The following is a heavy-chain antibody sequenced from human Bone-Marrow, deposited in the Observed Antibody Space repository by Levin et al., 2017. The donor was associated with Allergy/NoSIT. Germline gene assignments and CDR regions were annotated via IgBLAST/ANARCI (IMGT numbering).Heavy chain of an antibody. CDR2: IHNSGNT. J-gene: IGHJ6*02. D-gene: IGHD3-10*02. Sequence: SETLSLTCTVSGASISSYSWSWIRQSPGKGLEWIVNIHNSGNTNYNPSLKSRVTFSVDTSNNHFSLKLTSVTAADTAVYYCVRDLRNVLDFWGQGITVIVSS. V-gene: IGHV4-59*13. CDR1: GASISSYS. CDR3: VRDLRNVLDF.